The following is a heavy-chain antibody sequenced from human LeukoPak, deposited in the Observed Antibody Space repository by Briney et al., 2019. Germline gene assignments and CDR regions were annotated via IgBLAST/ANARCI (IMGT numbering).Heavy chain of an antibody. V-gene: IGHV3-23*01. CDR3: AKEIYYYASRTYLRYFDY. D-gene: IGHD3-10*01. Sequence: PGGSLRLSCAASGFTFSSYAMSWVRQAPGKGLEWVSAISGSGGSTYYADSVKGRFTISRDNSKNTLYLQMNSLRAEDTAVYYCAKEIYYYASRTYLRYFDYWGQGTLVTVSS. CDR1: GFTFSSYA. J-gene: IGHJ4*02. CDR2: ISGSGGST.